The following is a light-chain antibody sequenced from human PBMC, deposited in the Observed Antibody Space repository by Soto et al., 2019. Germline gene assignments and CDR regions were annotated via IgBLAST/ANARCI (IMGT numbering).Light chain of an antibody. CDR3: QQYNIWPPIT. CDR2: GAS. Sequence: EIVMTQSPATLSVSPGGGVTLSCRASQSVSSNLAWYQQKPGQAPRLLIYGASTRATGIPARFSGSGSGTEFTLTITSLQSEDIALYYCQQYNIWPPITFGQGTRLEIK. J-gene: IGKJ5*01. V-gene: IGKV3D-15*01. CDR1: QSVSSN.